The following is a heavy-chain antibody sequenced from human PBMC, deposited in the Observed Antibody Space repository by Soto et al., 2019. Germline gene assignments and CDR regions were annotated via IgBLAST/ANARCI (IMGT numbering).Heavy chain of an antibody. CDR1: GFTFSSYA. V-gene: IGHV3-23*01. CDR2: ISGSGGST. J-gene: IGHJ6*02. D-gene: IGHD6-19*01. Sequence: GGSLRLSCAASGFTFSSYAMSWVRQAPGKGLEWVSAISGSGGSTYYADSVKGRFTISRDNSKNTLYLQMNSLRAEDTAVYYCAKCLEWLVWSPYYYGMDVWGQGTTVTVSS. CDR3: AKCLEWLVWSPYYYGMDV.